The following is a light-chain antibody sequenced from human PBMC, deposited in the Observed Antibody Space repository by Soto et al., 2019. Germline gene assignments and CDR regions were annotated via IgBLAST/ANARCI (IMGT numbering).Light chain of an antibody. J-gene: IGKJ2*01. CDR1: QSVNSRF. CDR2: AAS. V-gene: IGKV3-20*01. CDR3: QRDGDSPPNP. Sequence: EIVLTQSPGTLSLSPGESATLSCRASQSVNSRFLVWYQHKPGQAPRLLIYAASTSASGIPDRFSGSTSGTDCPLTISRLEPEDFAVYYCQRDGDSPPNPFGQGTKLEIK.